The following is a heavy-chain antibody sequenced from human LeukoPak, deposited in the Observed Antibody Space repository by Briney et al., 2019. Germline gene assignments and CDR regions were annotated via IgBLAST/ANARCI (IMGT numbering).Heavy chain of an antibody. D-gene: IGHD4-17*01. CDR2: INHSGST. J-gene: IGHJ6*02. CDR1: GGSFSGYY. CDR3: ARATDYYGMDV. V-gene: IGHV4-34*01. Sequence: SETLSLTCAVYGGSFSGYYWSWIRQPPGKGLEWIGEINHSGSTNYNPSLKSRVTISVDTSKNQFSLELSSVTAADTAVYYCARATDYYGMDVWGQGTTVTVSS.